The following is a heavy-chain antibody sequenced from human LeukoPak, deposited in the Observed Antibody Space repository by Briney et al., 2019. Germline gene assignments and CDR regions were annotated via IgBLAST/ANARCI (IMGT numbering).Heavy chain of an antibody. V-gene: IGHV3-30-3*01. CDR2: ISYDGSNK. CDR3: AKEYQLLKNWFDT. D-gene: IGHD2-2*01. CDR1: GFTFSSYA. Sequence: GGSLRLSCAASGFTFSSYAMHWVRQAPGKGLEWVAVISYDGSNKYYADSVKGRFTISRDNSKNTLYLQMNSLRAEDTAVYYCAKEYQLLKNWFDTWGQGTLVTVSS. J-gene: IGHJ5*02.